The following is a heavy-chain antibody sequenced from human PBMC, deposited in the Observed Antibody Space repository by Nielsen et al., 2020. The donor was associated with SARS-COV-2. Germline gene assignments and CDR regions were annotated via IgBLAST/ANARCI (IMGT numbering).Heavy chain of an antibody. V-gene: IGHV4-39*02. D-gene: IGHD6-19*01. Sequence: SETLSLTCTVSGASVGSYYWGWIRQPPGKGLEWIGSIFYSGTTYYNPSLKSRVTISVDTSKNHFSLNLSSVTAADTAVYFCAGIHSSASIDFWGQGTLVTVSS. CDR1: GASVGSYY. CDR3: AGIHSSASIDF. CDR2: IFYSGTT. J-gene: IGHJ4*02.